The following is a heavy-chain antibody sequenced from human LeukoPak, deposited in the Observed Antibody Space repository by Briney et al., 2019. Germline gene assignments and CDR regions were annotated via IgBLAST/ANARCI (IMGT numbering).Heavy chain of an antibody. CDR2: ISWNSGSI. CDR1: GFTFDDYA. Sequence: GGSLRLSCEASGFTFDDYAMHWVRQAPGKGLGWVSGISWNSGSINYADSVKGRFTLSRDNAKNSLYLQMNSLRAEDTALYYCAKDIVYSGYDHLDYWGQGTLVTVSS. D-gene: IGHD5-12*01. CDR3: AKDIVYSGYDHLDY. V-gene: IGHV3-9*01. J-gene: IGHJ4*02.